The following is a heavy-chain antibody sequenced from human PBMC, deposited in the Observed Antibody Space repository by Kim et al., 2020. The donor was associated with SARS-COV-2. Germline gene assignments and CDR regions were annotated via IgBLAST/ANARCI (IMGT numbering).Heavy chain of an antibody. D-gene: IGHD2-15*01. Sequence: SETLSLTCTASGDSLSSGGYSWGWVRQPPGQGLTWIGHIAPSGTTHYSPALRSRLTISIDRAKEQFSLNLSSVTAADTAMYYCVRARRYYYMDVWGKGTTVTVSS. CDR1: GDSLSSGGYS. V-gene: IGHV4-30-2*01. CDR3: VRARRYYYMDV. J-gene: IGHJ6*03. CDR2: IAPSGTT.